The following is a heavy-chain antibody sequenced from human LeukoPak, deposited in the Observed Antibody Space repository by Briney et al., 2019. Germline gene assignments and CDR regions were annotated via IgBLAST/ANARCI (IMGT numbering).Heavy chain of an antibody. CDR1: GFTFSSYG. CDR2: IWYDGSNK. J-gene: IGHJ4*02. D-gene: IGHD6-13*01. Sequence: PGGSLRLSCAASGFTFSSYGMHWVRQAPGKGLEWVAVIWYDGSNKYYADSVKGRFTISRDNSKNTLYLQMNSLRAEDTAVYYCAKPPSSWYFGFSDYWGQGTLVTVSS. V-gene: IGHV3-33*06. CDR3: AKPPSSWYFGFSDY.